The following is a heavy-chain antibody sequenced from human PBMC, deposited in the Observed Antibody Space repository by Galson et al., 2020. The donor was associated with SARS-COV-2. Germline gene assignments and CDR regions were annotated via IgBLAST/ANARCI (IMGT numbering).Heavy chain of an antibody. Sequence: SETLSLTCAVSGGSFSAYYWSWIRQPPGKGLEWIGEINHSGSTNYNSSLKRRVTISVDTSKNQFSLKLTSVTAADTAVYYCARARRRRYCGGGSCDAYSFYGMEAGGPGATVLVS. CDR1: GGSFSAYY. CDR3: ARARRRRYCGGGSCDAYSFYGMEA. J-gene: IGHJ6*02. CDR2: INHSGST. V-gene: IGHV4-34*01. D-gene: IGHD2-15*01.